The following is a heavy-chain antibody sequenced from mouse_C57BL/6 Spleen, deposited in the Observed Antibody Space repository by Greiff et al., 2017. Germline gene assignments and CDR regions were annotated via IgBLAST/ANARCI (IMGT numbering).Heavy chain of an antibody. Sequence: EVQLQESGPELVKPGASVKIPCKASGYTFTDYNMDWVKQSHGKSLEWIGDINPNNGGTIYNQKFKGKATLTVDKSSSTAYMELRSLTSEDTAVYYCALYGNYAMDYWGQGTSVTVSS. J-gene: IGHJ4*01. D-gene: IGHD2-1*01. CDR1: GYTFTDYN. V-gene: IGHV1-18*01. CDR2: INPNNGGT. CDR3: ALYGNYAMDY.